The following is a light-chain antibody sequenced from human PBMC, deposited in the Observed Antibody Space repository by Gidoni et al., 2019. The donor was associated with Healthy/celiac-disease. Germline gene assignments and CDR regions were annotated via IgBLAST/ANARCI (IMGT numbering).Light chain of an antibody. CDR2: GNS. J-gene: IGLJ1*01. CDR3: QSYDSSLSGSYV. Sequence: QSVLTQPPSVSGAPGQRVTISSTGSSSNIGAGYDVHWYQQLPGPAPKLLIYGNSNRPSGVPDRFSGSKSGTSASLAITGLQAEDEADYYCQSYDSSLSGSYVFGTGTKVTVL. V-gene: IGLV1-40*01. CDR1: SSNIGAGYD.